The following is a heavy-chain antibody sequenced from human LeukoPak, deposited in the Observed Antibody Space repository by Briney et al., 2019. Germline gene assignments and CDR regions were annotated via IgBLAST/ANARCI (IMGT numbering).Heavy chain of an antibody. CDR2: ISGSGGST. CDR3: ARDNSQDAFDI. Sequence: GGSLRLSCAASGFTFSSYAMSWVRQAPGKGLEWVSAISGSGGSTYYADSVKGRFTISRDNAKNSLFLQMNTLRAEDTAVYYCARDNSQDAFDIWGQGTMVIVS. V-gene: IGHV3-23*01. D-gene: IGHD2/OR15-2a*01. CDR1: GFTFSSYA. J-gene: IGHJ3*02.